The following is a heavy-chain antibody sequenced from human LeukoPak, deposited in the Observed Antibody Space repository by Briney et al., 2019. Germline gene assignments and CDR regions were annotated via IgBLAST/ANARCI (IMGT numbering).Heavy chain of an antibody. CDR1: GYTFTNYF. CDR2: INPSGGSP. CDR3: GRGGYTSYDY. D-gene: IGHD5-12*01. Sequence: ASVTVSCKASGYTFTNYFIHWVRQAPGQGLEWMGIINPSGGSPTYAQKFQGRVTITRDTSTTTVYMELSSLRSEDTAVYYCGRGGYTSYDYWGQGTLVTVSS. J-gene: IGHJ4*02. V-gene: IGHV1-46*01.